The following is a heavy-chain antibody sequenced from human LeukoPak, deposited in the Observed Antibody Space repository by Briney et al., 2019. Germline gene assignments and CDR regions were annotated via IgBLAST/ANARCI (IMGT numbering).Heavy chain of an antibody. CDR2: TSNQGNNI. V-gene: IGHV3-30*03. D-gene: IGHD1-26*01. J-gene: IGHJ4*02. CDR3: VRDRYSGNYRQAGTFAY. Sequence: PGRSLRLSCAASGFTFGSFGMHWVRQAPGKGLEWVALTSNQGNNIDYVNSVRGRFTISRDNSKSTLYLQMNSLRPEDTAIYYCVRDRYSGNYRQAGTFAYWGQGTLVTVSS. CDR1: GFTFGSFG.